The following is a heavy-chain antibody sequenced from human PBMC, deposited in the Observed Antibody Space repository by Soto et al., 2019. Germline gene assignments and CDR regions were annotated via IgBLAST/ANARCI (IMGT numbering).Heavy chain of an antibody. CDR3: ARAQSGYDLENWFDP. J-gene: IGHJ5*02. V-gene: IGHV1-69*13. CDR2: IIPIFGTA. D-gene: IGHD5-12*01. Sequence: GASVKVSCKASGGTFSSYAISWVRQAPGQGLEWMGGIIPIFGTANYAQKFQGRVTITADESTSTAYMELSSLRSEDTAVYYCARAQSGYDLENWFDPWGQGTLVTVSS. CDR1: GGTFSSYA.